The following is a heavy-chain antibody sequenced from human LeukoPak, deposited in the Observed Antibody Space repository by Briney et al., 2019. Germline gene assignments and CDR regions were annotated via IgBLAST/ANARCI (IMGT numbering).Heavy chain of an antibody. Sequence: ASVKVSCKASGYTFTGYYMHWVRQAPGQGLEWMGWINPNSGGTNYAQKFQGRVTMTRDTSISTAYMELNSLRAEDTALYYCAREGSSGWWENYYYYMDVWGKGTTVTVSS. J-gene: IGHJ6*03. CDR2: INPNSGGT. D-gene: IGHD6-19*01. CDR3: AREGSSGWWENYYYYMDV. CDR1: GYTFTGYY. V-gene: IGHV1-2*02.